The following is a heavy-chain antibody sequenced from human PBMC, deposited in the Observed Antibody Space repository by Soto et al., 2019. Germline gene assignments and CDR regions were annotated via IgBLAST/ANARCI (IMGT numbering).Heavy chain of an antibody. CDR2: ISGSGGST. V-gene: IGHV3-23*01. D-gene: IGHD5-18*01. CDR3: AKDGENSYGFDY. J-gene: IGHJ4*02. CDR1: GFTFSSYA. Sequence: GGSLRLSCAASGFTFSSYAISWVRQAPGKGLEWVSAISGSGGSTYYADSVKGRFTISRDNSKNTLYLQMNSLRAEDTAVYYCAKDGENSYGFDYWGQGTMVTVSS.